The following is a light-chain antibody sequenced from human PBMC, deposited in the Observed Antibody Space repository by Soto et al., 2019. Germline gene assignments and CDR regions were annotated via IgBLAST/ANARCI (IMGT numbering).Light chain of an antibody. CDR2: GNS. CDR1: SSNIGAGYD. J-gene: IGLJ2*01. CDR3: QSYDSSLSVV. Sequence: QSVLTQPPSVSGAPGPRGTISCTGSSSNIGAGYDVHWYQQLPGTAPKLLIYGNSNRPSGVPDRFSGSKSGTSASLAITGLQAEDEADYYCQSYDSSLSVVFGGGTKLTVL. V-gene: IGLV1-40*01.